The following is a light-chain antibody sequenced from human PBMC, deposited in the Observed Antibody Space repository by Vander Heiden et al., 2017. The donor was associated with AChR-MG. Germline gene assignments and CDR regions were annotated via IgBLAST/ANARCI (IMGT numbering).Light chain of an antibody. CDR2: GNN. Sequence: QSVLTQPPSVSGSPGQRVTISCTGSRSNIGAGYDVHWYQHLPGTAPKVLSEGNNNRPSGVPDRFAGSKSGTSASLAITGLQAEDEADDYCQYYDINLSGVFGGGTKVTVL. J-gene: IGLJ3*02. V-gene: IGLV1-40*01. CDR3: QYYDINLSGV. CDR1: RSNIGAGYD.